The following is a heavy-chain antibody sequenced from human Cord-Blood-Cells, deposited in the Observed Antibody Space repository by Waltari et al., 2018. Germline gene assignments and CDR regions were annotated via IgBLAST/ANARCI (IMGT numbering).Heavy chain of an antibody. CDR1: GGSISSGGYY. CDR3: ARARRDGYNPFDY. CDR2: IYYSGST. Sequence: QVQLQESGPGLVKPSQTLSLTYTVSGGSISSGGYYWSWIRQHPGKGLEWIGYIYYSGSTYYNPSLKSRVTISVDTSKNQFSLKLSSVTAADTAVYYCARARRDGYNPFDYWGQGTLVTVSS. J-gene: IGHJ4*02. V-gene: IGHV4-31*03. D-gene: IGHD5-12*01.